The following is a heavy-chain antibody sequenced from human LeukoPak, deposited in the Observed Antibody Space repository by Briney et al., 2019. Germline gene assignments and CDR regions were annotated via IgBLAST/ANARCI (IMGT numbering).Heavy chain of an antibody. Sequence: PGGSLRLSCAASGFSFDDYAMHWVRQRPGKGLEWVSGISWNSRTIAYADSVKGRFTISRDNSKNTLYLQMNSLRAEDTAVYYCAKGVYDFWSGYYGYWGQGTLVTVSS. CDR3: AKGVYDFWSGYYGY. CDR2: ISWNSRTI. J-gene: IGHJ4*02. CDR1: GFSFDDYA. V-gene: IGHV3-9*01. D-gene: IGHD3-3*01.